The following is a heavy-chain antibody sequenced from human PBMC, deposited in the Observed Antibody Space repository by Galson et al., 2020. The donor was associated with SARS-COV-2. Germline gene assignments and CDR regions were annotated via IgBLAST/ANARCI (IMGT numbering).Heavy chain of an antibody. CDR1: GFTFDHYA. V-gene: IGHV3-9*01. D-gene: IGHD6-19*01. Sequence: GGSLRLSCAASGFTFDHYAMHWVRQAPGKGLEWVSGISWNSGSIGYADSVKGRFTISRDNAKNSLYLQMNSLRAEDTALYYCAKDIGYSSGFADYWGQGTLVTVSS. CDR3: AKDIGYSSGFADY. CDR2: ISWNSGSI. J-gene: IGHJ4*02.